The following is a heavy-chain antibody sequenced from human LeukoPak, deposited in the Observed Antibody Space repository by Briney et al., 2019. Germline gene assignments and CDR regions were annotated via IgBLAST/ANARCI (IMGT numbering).Heavy chain of an antibody. CDR1: GGSISGNY. Sequence: PSETLSLTCTVAGGSISGNYWSWIRQPPGKGLEWIGNIYYSGSTNYNPSLKSRATISVDTSKNQSSLDLSSVTAADTAVYYWTRHVSGSYAHFDYWGHGTLVTVGS. CDR2: IYYSGST. V-gene: IGHV4-59*08. CDR3: TRHVSGSYAHFDY. D-gene: IGHD1-26*01. J-gene: IGHJ4*01.